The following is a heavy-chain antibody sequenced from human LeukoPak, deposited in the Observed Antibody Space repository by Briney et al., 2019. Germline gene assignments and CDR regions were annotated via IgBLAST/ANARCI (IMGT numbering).Heavy chain of an antibody. J-gene: IGHJ6*02. CDR2: IYHSGST. CDR3: ARDLTSYDILTGHYGMDV. V-gene: IGHV4-30-2*01. CDR1: GGSISSGGYS. D-gene: IGHD3-9*01. Sequence: PSETLSLTCAVSGGSISSGGYSWSWIRQPPGKGLEWIGYIYHSGSTYYNPSLKSRVTISVDRSKNQFSLKLSSVTAADTAVYYCARDLTSYDILTGHYGMDVWGQGTTVTVSS.